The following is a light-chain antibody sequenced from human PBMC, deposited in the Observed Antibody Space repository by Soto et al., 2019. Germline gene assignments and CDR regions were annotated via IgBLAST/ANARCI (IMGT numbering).Light chain of an antibody. CDR1: SGSIASNY. V-gene: IGLV6-57*04. CDR3: QSYDSSTVV. J-gene: IGLJ2*01. CDR2: EDN. Sequence: NFMLTQPHSVSESPGQTVTISCTRSSGSIASNYVQLYQQRPGSAPTTVIYEDNQRPSGVPDRFSGSTDGSSNSASLTISGLQTEDEADYYCQSYDSSTVVFGGGTQLTVL.